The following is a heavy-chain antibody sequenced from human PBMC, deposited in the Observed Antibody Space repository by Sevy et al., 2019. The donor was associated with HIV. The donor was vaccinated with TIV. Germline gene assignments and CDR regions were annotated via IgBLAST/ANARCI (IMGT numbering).Heavy chain of an antibody. CDR2: IYHTGKT. D-gene: IGHD1-26*01. Sequence: SETLSLTCTVSGGSIASSTYYWAWIRQPPGKGLEWIGSIYHTGKTYYSPSLESRLTISADTSKDQFSLRLTSVAAADTAVYYCARQSQRGKVAVRAQAHFFDYWGQGTLVTVSS. J-gene: IGHJ4*02. V-gene: IGHV4-39*01. CDR3: ARQSQRGKVAVRAQAHFFDY. CDR1: GGSIASSTYY.